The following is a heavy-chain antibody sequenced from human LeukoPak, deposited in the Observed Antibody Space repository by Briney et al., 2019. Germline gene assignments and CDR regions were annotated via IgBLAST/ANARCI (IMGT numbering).Heavy chain of an antibody. CDR1: GYSISSDYY. D-gene: IGHD5-12*01. V-gene: IGHV4-38-2*02. CDR2: IYHSGST. CDR3: VSEWLRTIDY. Sequence: SETLSLTCTVSGYSISSDYYWGWIRQPPGKGLEWIGSIYHSGSTYYNPSLKSRVTISVDTSKNQFSLKLSSVTAADTAVYCCVSEWLRTIDYWGQGTLVTVSS. J-gene: IGHJ4*02.